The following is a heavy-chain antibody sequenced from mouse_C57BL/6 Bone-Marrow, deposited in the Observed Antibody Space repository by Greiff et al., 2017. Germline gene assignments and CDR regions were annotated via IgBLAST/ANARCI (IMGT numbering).Heavy chain of an antibody. Sequence: DVKLVESGAELVRPGASVKLSCTASGFNINDDYMHWVKQRPEQGLEWIGWIDPENGDTEYASKFQGKATITEDTSSNTAYLQLSSLTSEDTAVYYCTTYYYGSSLFDYWGQGTTLTVSS. CDR1: GFNINDDY. CDR2: IDPENGDT. V-gene: IGHV14-4*01. J-gene: IGHJ2*01. CDR3: TTYYYGSSLFDY. D-gene: IGHD1-1*01.